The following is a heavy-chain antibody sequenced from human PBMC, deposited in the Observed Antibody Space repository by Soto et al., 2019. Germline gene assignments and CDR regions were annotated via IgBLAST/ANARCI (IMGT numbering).Heavy chain of an antibody. V-gene: IGHV5-51*01. CDR1: GYYSTSYW. J-gene: IGHJ3*01. Sequence: GGSRRIPGGGPGYYSTSYWIAWVRQMSGKGREWLGSVYVSDSETKYSPSFQGQVTISADKSTNTAYLHWSSLKASDTAMYYCARRGTLSGRDAFDVWGEGTMVTVSS. CDR2: VYVSDSET. CDR3: ARRGTLSGRDAFDV. D-gene: IGHD5-12*01.